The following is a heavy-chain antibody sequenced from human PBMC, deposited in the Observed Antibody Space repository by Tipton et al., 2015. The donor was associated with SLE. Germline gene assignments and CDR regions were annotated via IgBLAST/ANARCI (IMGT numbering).Heavy chain of an antibody. CDR2: ISWNSGSI. Sequence: SLRLSCAASGFTFDDYAMHWVRQAPGKGLEWVSGISWNSGSIGYANSVKGRFTISRDNAKNSLYLQMNSLRAEDTALYYCAKEPIAAAGPSLAFDIWGQGTMVTVSS. CDR1: GFTFDDYA. V-gene: IGHV3-9*01. D-gene: IGHD6-13*01. J-gene: IGHJ3*02. CDR3: AKEPIAAAGPSLAFDI.